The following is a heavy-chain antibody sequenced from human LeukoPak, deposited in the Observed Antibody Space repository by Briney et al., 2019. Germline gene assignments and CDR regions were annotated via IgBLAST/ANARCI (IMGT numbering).Heavy chain of an antibody. D-gene: IGHD3-3*01. V-gene: IGHV1-18*01. CDR1: GYTFTSYG. CDR2: ISAYNGNT. J-gene: IGHJ4*02. Sequence: ASVKVSCKASGYTFTSYGISWVRQAPGQGLEWMGWISAYNGNTNYAQKLQGRVTMTTDTSTSTAYMELRSLRSDDTAVYYCARDRFGAGPRPGRIDYWGQGTLVTVSS. CDR3: ARDRFGAGPRPGRIDY.